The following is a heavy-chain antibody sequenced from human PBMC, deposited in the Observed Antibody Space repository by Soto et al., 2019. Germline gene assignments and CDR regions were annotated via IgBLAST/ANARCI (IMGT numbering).Heavy chain of an antibody. V-gene: IGHV4-59*08. Sequence: SETLSLTCTVSGGSIISYYWSWIRQPPGKGLEWIGYISYSGSTNYNPSLKSRVTISADTSKSQFSLKLSSVAAADTAVYYCATSYGNAWYTYWGQGTQVTVSS. J-gene: IGHJ4*02. CDR1: GGSIISYY. CDR3: ATSYGNAWYTY. D-gene: IGHD6-13*01. CDR2: ISYSGST.